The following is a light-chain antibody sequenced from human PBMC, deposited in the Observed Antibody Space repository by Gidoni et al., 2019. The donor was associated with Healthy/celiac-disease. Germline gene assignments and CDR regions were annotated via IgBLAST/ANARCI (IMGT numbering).Light chain of an antibody. Sequence: QSVLTQPPSAPGTPGQRVTISCSGSSSNIGSNYVYWYQQPPGTAPKLLIYRNNQRHSGVPDRFSGSKSGTSASLAISGLRSEDEADYDCAAWDDSLSGRYVFGTGTKVTVL. CDR2: RNN. V-gene: IGLV1-47*01. CDR3: AAWDDSLSGRYV. J-gene: IGLJ1*01. CDR1: SSNIGSNY.